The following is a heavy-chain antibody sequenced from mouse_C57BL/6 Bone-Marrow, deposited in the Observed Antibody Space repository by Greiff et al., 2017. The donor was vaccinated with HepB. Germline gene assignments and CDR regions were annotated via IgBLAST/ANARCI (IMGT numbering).Heavy chain of an antibody. CDR3: AKYGNYVGYAMDY. J-gene: IGHJ4*01. CDR1: GFTLSSFG. CDR2: ISSGSTTI. Sequence: DVQLQESGGGLVQPGGSRKLSCAVSGFTLSSFGIHWVRQAPEKGLEWVAYISSGSTTIYYADTVKGRFTISKDNPRNTLFLQMTSLRSEDTAMYYCAKYGNYVGYAMDYWGQGTSVTVSS. D-gene: IGHD2-10*02. V-gene: IGHV5-17*02.